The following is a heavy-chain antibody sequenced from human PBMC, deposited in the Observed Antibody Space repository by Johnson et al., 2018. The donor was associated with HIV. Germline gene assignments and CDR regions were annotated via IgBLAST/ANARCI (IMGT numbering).Heavy chain of an antibody. D-gene: IGHD6-19*01. V-gene: IGHV3-74*02. Sequence: VTLVESGGGLVQPGGSLRLSCAASGFTFSNYWMHWVRQVPGKGLEWVSRIYSDGTSTTYADSVKGRFTISRDNAKNTLYLQMNSLRAEDTAVYYCARKQWLAKISSDAFDFWGQGTMVTVSS. CDR1: GFTFSNYW. CDR3: ARKQWLAKISSDAFDF. CDR2: IYSDGTST. J-gene: IGHJ3*01.